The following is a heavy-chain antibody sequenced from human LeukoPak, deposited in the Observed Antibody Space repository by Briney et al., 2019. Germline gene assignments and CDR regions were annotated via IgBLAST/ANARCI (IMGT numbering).Heavy chain of an antibody. D-gene: IGHD3-9*01. CDR2: ISGSGEST. CDR1: GFTFSNIA. Sequence: GRSLRLSCAASGFTFSNIAMTWVRQAPGERLEWDSTISGSGESTYYADSLKGRFTISRDNSKNTVYLHMNSLRAEDTAVYYCAKINGPILTGKLDCWGQGTLVTVSS. V-gene: IGHV3-23*01. J-gene: IGHJ4*02. CDR3: AKINGPILTGKLDC.